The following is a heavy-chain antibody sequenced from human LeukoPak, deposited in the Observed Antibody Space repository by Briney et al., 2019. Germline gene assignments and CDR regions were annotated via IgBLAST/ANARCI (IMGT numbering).Heavy chain of an antibody. D-gene: IGHD3/OR15-3a*01. J-gene: IGHJ4*02. Sequence: SETLSLTCTVSGGSISSSSYYWGWIRQPPGKGLEWLGSIYYSGSTYYNPSLKSRVTISVDTSKNQFSLKLSSVTAADTAVYYCARQTGSGLFTLPGGQGTLVTVSS. V-gene: IGHV4-39*01. CDR2: IYYSGST. CDR3: ARQTGSGLFTLP. CDR1: GGSISSSSYY.